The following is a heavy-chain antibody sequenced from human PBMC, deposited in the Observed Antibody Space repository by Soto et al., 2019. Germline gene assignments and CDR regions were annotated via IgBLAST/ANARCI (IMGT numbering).Heavy chain of an antibody. D-gene: IGHD2-15*01. V-gene: IGHV4-31*03. Sequence: SETLSLTCTVSGGSISSGGYYWSWIRQHPGKGLEWIGYIYYSGSTYYNPSLKSRVTISVDTSKNQFSLKLSSVTAADTAVYYCARVGCHVRAGSCPLDYWGQGTLVTVSS. J-gene: IGHJ4*02. CDR1: GGSISSGGYY. CDR2: IYYSGST. CDR3: ARVGCHVRAGSCPLDY.